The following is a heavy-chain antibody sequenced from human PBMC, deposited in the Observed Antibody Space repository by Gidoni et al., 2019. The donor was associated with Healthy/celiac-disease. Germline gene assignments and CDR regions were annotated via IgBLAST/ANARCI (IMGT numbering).Heavy chain of an antibody. D-gene: IGHD6-19*01. CDR1: GGSISSYY. Sequence: QVQLQESGPRLAKPSETLSLTCTVPGGSISSYYWSWIRQPAGKGLEWIGRIYTSGSPNYNPSLKSRVTMSVDTSKNQFSLKLSSVTAANTAVYYWARAVIAVAGSYSDYFDYWGQGTLVTVSS. CDR2: IYTSGSP. J-gene: IGHJ4*02. CDR3: ARAVIAVAGSYSDYFDY. V-gene: IGHV4-4*07.